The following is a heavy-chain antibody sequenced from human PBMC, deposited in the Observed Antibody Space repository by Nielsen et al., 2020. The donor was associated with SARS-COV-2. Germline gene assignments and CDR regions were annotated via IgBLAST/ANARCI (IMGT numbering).Heavy chain of an antibody. V-gene: IGHV3-23*01. CDR1: GFTFSSYA. CDR2: ISASGSAT. J-gene: IGHJ6*03. Sequence: GESLKISCAASGFTFSSYAMFWVRQAPGKGLEWVSTISASGSATYYAESVKGRFTISRDNAKNTLYLQMISLGAEDTAMYHCAKAAGPNYYHYMDVWGSGTTVTVSS. CDR3: AKAAGPNYYHYMDV.